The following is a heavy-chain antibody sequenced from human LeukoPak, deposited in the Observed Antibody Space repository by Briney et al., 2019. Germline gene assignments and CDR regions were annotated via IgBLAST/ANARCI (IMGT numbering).Heavy chain of an antibody. CDR2: IFHSGST. Sequence: SETLSLTCTVSGGSISSYNWWSWVRQPPGRGLEWIREIFHSGSTNYNPSLKSRVTISVDKSKNQFSLKLSSLTAADTAFYYCARAGSNSAAKVFDYWGQGTLVTVSS. CDR1: GGSISSYNW. CDR3: ARAGSNSAAKVFDY. D-gene: IGHD2-15*01. J-gene: IGHJ4*02. V-gene: IGHV4-4*02.